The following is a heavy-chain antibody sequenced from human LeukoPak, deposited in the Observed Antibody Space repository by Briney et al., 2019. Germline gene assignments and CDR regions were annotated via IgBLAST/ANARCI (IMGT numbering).Heavy chain of an antibody. CDR3: AKDPTALWFGELSGFDP. CDR1: GFTVSSNY. Sequence: GGSLRLSCAASGFTVSSNYMSWVRQAPGKGLEWVSVIYSGGSTYYADSVKGRFTISRDNSKNTLYLQMNSLRAEDTAVYCCAKDPTALWFGELSGFDPWGQGTLVTVSS. V-gene: IGHV3-53*01. D-gene: IGHD3-10*01. J-gene: IGHJ5*02. CDR2: IYSGGST.